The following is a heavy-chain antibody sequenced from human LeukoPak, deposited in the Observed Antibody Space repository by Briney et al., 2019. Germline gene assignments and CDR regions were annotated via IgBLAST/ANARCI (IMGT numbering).Heavy chain of an antibody. CDR3: ARTDTAMVTSWDY. Sequence: SVKVSCKASGGTFSSYAISWGRQAPGQGLEWRGGIIPIFGTANYAQKFQGRVTITADKSTSTAYMELSSLRSEDTAVYYCARTDTAMVTSWDYWGQGTLVTVSS. D-gene: IGHD5-18*01. CDR2: IIPIFGTA. J-gene: IGHJ4*02. CDR1: GGTFSSYA. V-gene: IGHV1-69*06.